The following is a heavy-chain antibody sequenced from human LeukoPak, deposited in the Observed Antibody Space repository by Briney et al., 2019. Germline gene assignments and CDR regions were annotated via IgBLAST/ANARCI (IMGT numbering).Heavy chain of an antibody. D-gene: IGHD1-7*01. V-gene: IGHV4-39*01. J-gene: IGHJ4*02. Sequence: SETLSPTCTVSGGSISSSSYYWGWIRQPPGKGLEWIGSIYYSGSTYYNPSLKSRVTISVDTSKNQFSLKLSSVTAADTAVYYCAGITGTTGGNYFDYWGQGTLVTVSS. CDR3: AGITGTTGGNYFDY. CDR1: GGSISSSSYY. CDR2: IYYSGST.